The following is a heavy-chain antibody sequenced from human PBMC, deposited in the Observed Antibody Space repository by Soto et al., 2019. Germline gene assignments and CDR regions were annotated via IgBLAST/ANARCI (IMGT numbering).Heavy chain of an antibody. CDR2: IKSKADGGTT. J-gene: IGHJ4*02. V-gene: IGHV3-15*01. Sequence: GGSLRLSCAASEFTFANAWISWVRQAPGKGLEWVGRIKSKADGGTTDYAAPVKGRFTISRDESQNTQNLQLNSLKTEDTAVYYCTSLYYGHWGQGTLVTVSS. D-gene: IGHD4-17*01. CDR3: TSLYYGH. CDR1: EFTFANAW.